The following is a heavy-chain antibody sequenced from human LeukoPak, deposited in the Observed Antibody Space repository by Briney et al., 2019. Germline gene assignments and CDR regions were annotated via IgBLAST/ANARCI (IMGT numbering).Heavy chain of an antibody. Sequence: ASVKVSRKASGYTFTNYAMNWVRQAPGQGLEWMGWIHPSTGNPTYAQGFTGRFVFSLDTSVSTTYLQISSLKAEDTAVYFCARAFQSLGGLSLPDYWGQGTLVTVSS. CDR1: GYTFTNYA. CDR3: ARAFQSLGGLSLPDY. D-gene: IGHD3-16*02. J-gene: IGHJ4*02. CDR2: IHPSTGNP. V-gene: IGHV7-4-1*02.